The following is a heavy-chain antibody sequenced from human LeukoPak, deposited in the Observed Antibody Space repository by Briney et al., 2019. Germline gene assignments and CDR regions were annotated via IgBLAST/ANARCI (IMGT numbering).Heavy chain of an antibody. Sequence: GESLKISCKGSGYSFTSYWIGWVRQMPGKGLEWMGIIHPGDSDTRYSPSFQGQVTISADKSITTAYLQWSSLKASDTAMYYCARRYQSDYYYESTDTNFDYWGQGTLVTVSS. CDR1: GYSFTSYW. D-gene: IGHD3-22*01. V-gene: IGHV5-51*01. J-gene: IGHJ4*02. CDR2: IHPGDSDT. CDR3: ARRYQSDYYYESTDTNFDY.